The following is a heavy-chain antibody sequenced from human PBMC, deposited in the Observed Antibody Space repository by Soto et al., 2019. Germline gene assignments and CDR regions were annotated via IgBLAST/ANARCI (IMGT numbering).Heavy chain of an antibody. CDR1: GNSFATYG. V-gene: IGHV1-18*01. CDR3: ARANAHTTMVPLHY. D-gene: IGHD5-18*01. Sequence: ASLKVSCKASGNSFATYGITWVRQAPGQGLEWMGWISAYNGYTDYAQNLQGRVTMTTDTSTNTAYMELRSLRSDDTAVYYCARANAHTTMVPLHYWG. J-gene: IGHJ4*01. CDR2: ISAYNGYT.